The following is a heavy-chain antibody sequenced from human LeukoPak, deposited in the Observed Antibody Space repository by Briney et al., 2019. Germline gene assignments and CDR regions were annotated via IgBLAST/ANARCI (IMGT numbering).Heavy chain of an antibody. Sequence: GESLKISCKGSGYNFTNSWIGWVRQMPGKGLGGMGIIYPGDSDTRYSPSFQGQVTISADKSITTAYLQWSSLKASDSAMYYCARTDYYGSGALNWGLGTLVAVSS. CDR1: GYNFTNSW. V-gene: IGHV5-51*01. D-gene: IGHD3-10*01. CDR3: ARTDYYGSGALN. CDR2: IYPGDSDT. J-gene: IGHJ4*02.